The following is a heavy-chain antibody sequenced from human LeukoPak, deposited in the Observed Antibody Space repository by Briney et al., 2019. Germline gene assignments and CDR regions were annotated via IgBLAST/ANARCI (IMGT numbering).Heavy chain of an antibody. CDR2: ISGSGGST. Sequence: GGSLRLSCAASGFTFSSYAMSWVRQAPGKGLEWVSAISGSGGSTYYADSVKGRFTISRDNSKNTLYLHMNSLRAADTAVYYCAKRHIVLMVYAPAGTWDYWGRGTLVTVSS. D-gene: IGHD2-8*01. V-gene: IGHV3-23*01. CDR1: GFTFSSYA. J-gene: IGHJ4*02. CDR3: AKRHIVLMVYAPAGTWDY.